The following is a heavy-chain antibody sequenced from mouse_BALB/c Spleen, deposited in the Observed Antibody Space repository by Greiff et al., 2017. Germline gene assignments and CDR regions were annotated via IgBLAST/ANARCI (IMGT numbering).Heavy chain of an antibody. J-gene: IGHJ1*01. CDR3: AREPIYYYGSSSYWYFDV. V-gene: IGHV5-6-3*01. D-gene: IGHD1-1*01. CDR2: INSNGGST. Sequence: EVQLVESGGGLVQPGGSLKLSCAASGFTFSSYGMSWVRQTPDKRLELVATINSNGGSTYYPDSVKGRFTISRDNAKNTLYLQMSSLKSEDTAMYYCAREPIYYYGSSSYWYFDVWGAGTTVTVSS. CDR1: GFTFSSYG.